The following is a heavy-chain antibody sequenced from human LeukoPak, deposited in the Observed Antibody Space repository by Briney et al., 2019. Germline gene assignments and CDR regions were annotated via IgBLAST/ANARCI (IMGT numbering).Heavy chain of an antibody. J-gene: IGHJ4*02. CDR2: INPNSGGT. V-gene: IGHV1-2*02. Sequence: ASVKVSCKASGYTFTGYYMHWVRQAPGQGLEWMGWINPNSGGTNYAQKFQGRVTMTRDTSISTAYMELSRLRSDGTAVYYCARPHLDPYYFDYWGQGTLVTVSS. CDR1: GYTFTGYY. CDR3: ARPHLDPYYFDY.